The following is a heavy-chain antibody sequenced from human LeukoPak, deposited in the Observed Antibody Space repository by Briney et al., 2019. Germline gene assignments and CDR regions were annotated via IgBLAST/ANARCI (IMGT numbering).Heavy chain of an antibody. CDR1: GGSISSYY. V-gene: IGHV4-59*06. J-gene: IGHJ4*02. D-gene: IGHD3-22*01. Sequence: PSETLSLTCTVSGGSISSYYWSWIRQPPGKGLEWIGYIYYSGSTYYNPSLKSRVTISVDTSKNQFSLKLSSVTAADTAVYYCARVLYDSSGYYGSNYFDYWGQGTLVTVSS. CDR2: IYYSGST. CDR3: ARVLYDSSGYYGSNYFDY.